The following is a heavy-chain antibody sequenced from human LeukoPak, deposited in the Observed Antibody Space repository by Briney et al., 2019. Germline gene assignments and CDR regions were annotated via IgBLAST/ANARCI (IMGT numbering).Heavy chain of an antibody. Sequence: SETLSLTCIVSGGSISSSHYYWGWVRQPPGRGLEWIGNMHFSGSTYYNPSLKSRVTLSVDTSKNQFSLELNSVTAADTAVYFCATTRLLYTDYYWYFDLWGRGTLVTVSS. D-gene: IGHD3-9*01. V-gene: IGHV4-39*01. J-gene: IGHJ2*01. CDR1: GGSISSSHYY. CDR3: ATTRLLYTDYYWYFDL. CDR2: MHFSGST.